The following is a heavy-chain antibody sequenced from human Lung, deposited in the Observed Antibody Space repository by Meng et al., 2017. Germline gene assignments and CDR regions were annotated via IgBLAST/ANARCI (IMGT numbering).Heavy chain of an antibody. J-gene: IGHJ4*02. D-gene: IGHD6-19*01. CDR2: TYYRSKWYN. V-gene: IGHV6-1*01. CDR1: WDSVSSNSAA. Sequence: QVHLQQSGPGLVKPAHTLPLTCAISWDSVSSNSAAWNWIRQSPSRGLEWLGRTYYRSKWYNGYAVSVRSRITINPDTSKNQFSLQLNSVTPEDTAVYYCARSQQWLDSWGQGTLVTVSS. CDR3: ARSQQWLDS.